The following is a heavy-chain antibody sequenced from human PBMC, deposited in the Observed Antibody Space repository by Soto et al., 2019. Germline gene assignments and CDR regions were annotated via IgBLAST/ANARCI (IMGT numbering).Heavy chain of an antibody. D-gene: IGHD3-3*01. V-gene: IGHV3-72*01. J-gene: IGHJ6*02. CDR2: TRNKANSYTT. CDR3: ARGGVGLDLSYYYGMDV. Sequence: SLRLSCAASGFTFSDHYMDWVRQAPGKGLDWVGRTRNKANSYTTEYAASVKGRFTISRDDSKNSLYLQMNSLKTEDTAVYYCARGGVGLDLSYYYGMDVWDQGTTVIVSS. CDR1: GFTFSDHY.